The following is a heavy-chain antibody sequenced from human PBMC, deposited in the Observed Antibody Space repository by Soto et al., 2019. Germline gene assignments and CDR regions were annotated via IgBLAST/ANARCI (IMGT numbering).Heavy chain of an antibody. D-gene: IGHD4-17*01. CDR2: ISYDGSNK. CDR1: GFTFSSYG. Sequence: GGSLRLSCAASGFTFSSYGMHWVRQAPGKGLEWVAVISYDGSNKYYAESVKGRFTISRDNSKNTLYLQMNSLRAEDTAVYYCAKNGGSSDGDYPPFYYGMDVWGQGTTVTVSS. CDR3: AKNGGSSDGDYPPFYYGMDV. V-gene: IGHV3-30*18. J-gene: IGHJ6*02.